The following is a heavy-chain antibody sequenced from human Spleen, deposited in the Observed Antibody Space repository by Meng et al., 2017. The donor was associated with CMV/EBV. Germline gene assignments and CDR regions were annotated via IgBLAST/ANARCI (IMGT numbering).Heavy chain of an antibody. CDR1: GFSFSSHV. CDR3: AKAKDFWSDYFFYGMDV. Sequence: GSLRLSCAASGFSFSSHVMSWVRQAPGKGLEWVSSINRSGGRTYYADSVQGRFNISRDNSKNTLFLQMNSLRAEDTAVYYCAKAKDFWSDYFFYGMDVWGQGTTVTVSS. CDR2: INRSGGRT. V-gene: IGHV3-23*01. D-gene: IGHD3-3*01. J-gene: IGHJ6*02.